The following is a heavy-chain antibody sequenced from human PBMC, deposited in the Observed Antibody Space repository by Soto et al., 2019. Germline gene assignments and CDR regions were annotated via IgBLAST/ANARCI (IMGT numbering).Heavy chain of an antibody. CDR2: ISYDGSNK. D-gene: IGHD6-19*01. J-gene: IGHJ5*02. CDR3: ARTLIAVAPLAH. V-gene: IGHV3-30-3*01. CDR1: GFTFSSYA. Sequence: QVQLVESGGGVVQPGRSLRLSCAASGFTFSSYAMHWVRQAPGKGLEWVAVISYDGSNKYYADSVKGRFTISRDNSKNTLYRQMNSLRAEDTAVYYCARTLIAVAPLAHWGQGTLVTVSS.